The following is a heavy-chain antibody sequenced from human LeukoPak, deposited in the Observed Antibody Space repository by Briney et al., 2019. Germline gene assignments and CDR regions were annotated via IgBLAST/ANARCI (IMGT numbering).Heavy chain of an antibody. V-gene: IGHV1-18*04. CDR1: SYTFSSYG. J-gene: IGHJ4*02. CDR3: ARDGSGSGWFYYFDY. CDR2: ISAYNGNT. D-gene: IGHD6-19*01. Sequence: GASVKVSCKASSYTFSSYGISWVRQAPGQGLEWMGWISAYNGNTNYAQKLQGRVTMTTDTSTSTAYMELRSLRSDDTAVYYCARDGSGSGWFYYFDYWGQGTLVTVSS.